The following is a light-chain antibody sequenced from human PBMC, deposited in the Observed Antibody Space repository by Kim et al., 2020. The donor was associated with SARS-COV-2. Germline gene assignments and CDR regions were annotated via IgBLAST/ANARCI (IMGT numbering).Light chain of an antibody. Sequence: QSALTQPPSASGSPGQSVTISCTGTSSDVGGYNYVSWYQQYPGKAPKLMIYEVSKRPSGVPDRFSGSKSDNTASLTVSGLQAEDEADYYCSSYAGSNTHYDFGAGTKVTVL. CDR3: SSYAGSNTHYD. V-gene: IGLV2-8*01. J-gene: IGLJ1*01. CDR2: EVS. CDR1: SSDVGGYNY.